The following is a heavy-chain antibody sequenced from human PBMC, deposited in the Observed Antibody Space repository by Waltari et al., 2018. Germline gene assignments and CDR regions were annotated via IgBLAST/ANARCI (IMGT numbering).Heavy chain of an antibody. CDR1: GFTFSIYA. CDR2: SGGDGGRT. D-gene: IGHD2-15*01. V-gene: IGHV3-23*04. CDR3: AQNPTPDF. Sequence: EVQLVESGGGLVQPGGSLRLSCATSGFTFSIYAMSWVRQAPGKGLEWVSASGGDGGRTNYADSVKGRFTISRDNSKNTLYLQMNSLRAEDTAVYYCAQNPTPDFWGQGTLVAGSS. J-gene: IGHJ4*02.